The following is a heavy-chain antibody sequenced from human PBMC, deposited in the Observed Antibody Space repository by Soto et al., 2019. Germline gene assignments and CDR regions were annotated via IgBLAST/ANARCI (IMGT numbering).Heavy chain of an antibody. CDR1: GGSISSSGYY. V-gene: IGHV4-39*01. CDR3: ARLWSYGSGSYGYY. D-gene: IGHD3-10*01. J-gene: IGHJ4*02. CDR2: IYYSGST. Sequence: PSETLSLTGTVSGGSISSSGYYWGWIRQPPGKGMEWIGSIYYSGSTYYNPSLKSRVTISVDTSKNQFSLKLSSVTAAETAVYYCARLWSYGSGSYGYYWGQGTLVPVSP.